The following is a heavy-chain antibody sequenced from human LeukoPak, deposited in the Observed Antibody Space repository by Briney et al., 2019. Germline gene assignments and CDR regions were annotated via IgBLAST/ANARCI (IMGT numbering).Heavy chain of an antibody. CDR2: IYTSGST. J-gene: IGHJ4*02. CDR1: GGSFSGYY. V-gene: IGHV4-4*07. D-gene: IGHD3-3*01. Sequence: SETLSLTCAVYGGSFSGYYWSWIRQPAGKGLEWIGRIYTSGSTNYNPSLKSRVTMSVDTSKNQFSLKLSSVTAADTAVYYCARDTLYYDFWSGYSYGNYFDYWGQGTLVTVSS. CDR3: ARDTLYYDFWSGYSYGNYFDY.